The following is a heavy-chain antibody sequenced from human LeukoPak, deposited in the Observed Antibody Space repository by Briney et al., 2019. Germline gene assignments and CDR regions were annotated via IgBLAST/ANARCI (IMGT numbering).Heavy chain of an antibody. J-gene: IGHJ4*02. CDR3: ARDQGSSSYFDY. D-gene: IGHD6-6*01. V-gene: IGHV4-39*07. CDR1: GGSISSSSYY. Sequence: SETLSLTCTVSGGSISSSSYYWGWVRQPPGKGLEWIGSIYYSGSTYYNPSLKSRVTISVDTSKNQFSLKLSSVTAADTAVYYCARDQGSSSYFDYWGQGTLVTVSS. CDR2: IYYSGST.